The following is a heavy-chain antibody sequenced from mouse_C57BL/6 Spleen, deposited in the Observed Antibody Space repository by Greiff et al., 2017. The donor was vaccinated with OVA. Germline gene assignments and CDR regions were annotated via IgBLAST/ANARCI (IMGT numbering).Heavy chain of an antibody. J-gene: IGHJ2*01. CDR1: GYTFTSYG. Sequence: VQLQQSGAELARPGASVKLSCKASGYTFTSYGISWVKQRTGQGLEWIGEIYPRSGNTYYNEKFKGKATLTADKSSSTAYMELRSLTSEDSAVYFCARLDYGRAPLDDWGQGTTLTVSS. D-gene: IGHD1-1*01. CDR3: ARLDYGRAPLDD. V-gene: IGHV1-81*01. CDR2: IYPRSGNT.